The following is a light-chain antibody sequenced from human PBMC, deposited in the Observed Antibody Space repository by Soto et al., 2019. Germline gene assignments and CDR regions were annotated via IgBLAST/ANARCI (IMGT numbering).Light chain of an antibody. CDR2: GAS. J-gene: IGKJ2*01. Sequence: EIVMTQSPATLSVSQGERATLGCRASQSISSNLAWYQQKPGQAPRLLLYGASTRATGISARFSGRGSGTEFTLTITNLQSEDFAVYYCQQYNNWPPYTFGQGTKLEIK. CDR1: QSISSN. CDR3: QQYNNWPPYT. V-gene: IGKV3-15*01.